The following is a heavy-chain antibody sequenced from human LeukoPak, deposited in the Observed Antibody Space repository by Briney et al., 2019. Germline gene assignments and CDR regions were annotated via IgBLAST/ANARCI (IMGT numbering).Heavy chain of an antibody. Sequence: GGSLRLSCAASGFTFSSDAMRWVRQAPGKGLEWVSAISSSGGSTYYSDSVRGRFTISRDNSKNTLYLQMNSLRAEDTAVYYCAKDVDPYSSSPDAFDIWGQGTMVTVSS. J-gene: IGHJ3*02. CDR1: GFTFSSDA. V-gene: IGHV3-23*01. CDR3: AKDVDPYSSSPDAFDI. CDR2: ISSSGGST. D-gene: IGHD6-6*01.